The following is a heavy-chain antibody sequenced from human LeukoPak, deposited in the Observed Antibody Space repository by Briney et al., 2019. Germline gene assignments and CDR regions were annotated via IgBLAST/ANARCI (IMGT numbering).Heavy chain of an antibody. V-gene: IGHV4-4*07. CDR3: ARAIAGAYFDY. CDR1: GGSISNYY. D-gene: IGHD6-13*01. J-gene: IGHJ4*02. Sequence: SETLSLTCSASGGSISNYYWSWIRQPAGKGLEWIGCFHASGSINYRPSLKSRVTMSVDTSKNQFSLKLSSVTAADTAVYYCARAIAGAYFDYWGQGTLVTVSS. CDR2: FHASGSI.